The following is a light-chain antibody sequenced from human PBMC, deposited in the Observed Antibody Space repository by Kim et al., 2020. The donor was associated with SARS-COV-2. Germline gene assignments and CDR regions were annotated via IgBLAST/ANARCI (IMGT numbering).Light chain of an antibody. CDR3: QSYDSSSWV. CDR1: SGSIASNY. CDR2: EDN. Sequence: GKTVTISCTRSSGSIASNYVQWYQQRPGSSPTTVIYEDNQRPSGVPDQFSGSIDSSSNSASLTISGLKTEDEADYYCQSYDSSSWVFGGGTQLTVL. V-gene: IGLV6-57*01. J-gene: IGLJ3*02.